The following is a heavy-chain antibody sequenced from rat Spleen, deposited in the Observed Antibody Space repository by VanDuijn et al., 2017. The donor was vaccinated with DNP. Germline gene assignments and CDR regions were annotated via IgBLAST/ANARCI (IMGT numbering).Heavy chain of an antibody. V-gene: IGHV5-22*01. Sequence: EVQLVESGGGLVQPGRSMKLSCAASGFAFSDHAMAWVRQAPKKGLEWVATISYDGSRSNYRDSVKGRFTISRDNAKNTLYLQMNSLRSEDTATYYCARVGDLHDVGDGDVLDVWGQGTSVTVSS. CDR3: ARVGDLHDVGDGDVLDV. J-gene: IGHJ4*01. D-gene: IGHD1-12*01. CDR1: GFAFSDHA. CDR2: ISYDGSRS.